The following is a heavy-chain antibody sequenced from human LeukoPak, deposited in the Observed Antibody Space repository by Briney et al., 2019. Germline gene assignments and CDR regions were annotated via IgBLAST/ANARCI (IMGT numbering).Heavy chain of an antibody. V-gene: IGHV6-1*01. CDR2: TFFRSKWYF. D-gene: IGHD3-16*01. Sequence: SQTLSLTCAISGDSVSSNTAAWNWIRQSPSRGLEFLGRTFFRSKWYFQYAAYMRGRITLNPDTSKNQVSLQLNSVTPEDTAVYYCVRGGGNFDYWGQGTLVTVSS. J-gene: IGHJ4*02. CDR3: VRGGGNFDY. CDR1: GDSVSSNTAA.